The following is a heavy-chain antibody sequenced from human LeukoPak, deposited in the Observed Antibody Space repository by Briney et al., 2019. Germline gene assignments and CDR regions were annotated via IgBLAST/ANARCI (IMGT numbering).Heavy chain of an antibody. V-gene: IGHV1-46*01. CDR2: INPSGGST. J-gene: IGHJ4*02. D-gene: IGHD5-24*01. CDR1: GYTFTSYY. Sequence: ASVKVSCTASGYTFTSYYMHWVRQAPGQGLEWMGIINPSGGSTSYAQKFQGRVTMTRDTSTSTVYMELSSLRSEDTAVYYCARGGEMATIERSFDYWGQGTLVTVSS. CDR3: ARGGEMATIERSFDY.